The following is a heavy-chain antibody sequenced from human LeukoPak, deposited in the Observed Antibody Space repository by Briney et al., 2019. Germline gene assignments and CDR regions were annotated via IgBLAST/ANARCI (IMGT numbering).Heavy chain of an antibody. J-gene: IGHJ4*02. D-gene: IGHD5-18*01. Sequence: GGSLSLSCPACGFTFGEQAMTWFGQAPGKGLEWIGFIRSSPYGATTESAASVKGRFTISRDDSKSIAYLQMNTLKTEDTGVYYCAKGYSYSDYWGQGTLVTVSS. CDR1: GFTFGEQA. V-gene: IGHV3-49*03. CDR2: IRSSPYGATT. CDR3: AKGYSYSDY.